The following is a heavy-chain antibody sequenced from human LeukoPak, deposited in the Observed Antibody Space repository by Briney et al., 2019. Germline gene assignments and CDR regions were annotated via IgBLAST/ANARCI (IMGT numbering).Heavy chain of an antibody. V-gene: IGHV3-53*01. J-gene: IGHJ6*04. CDR1: GFTVSSNY. Sequence: GGSLRLSCAASGFTVSSNYMSWVRQAPGKGLEWVSVIYSGGSTYYADSVKGRFTISRDNSKNTLYLQMNSLRAEDTAVYYCARGQAAAGYDCYYYYGMDVWGKGTTVTVSS. D-gene: IGHD6-13*01. CDR2: IYSGGST. CDR3: ARGQAAAGYDCYYYYGMDV.